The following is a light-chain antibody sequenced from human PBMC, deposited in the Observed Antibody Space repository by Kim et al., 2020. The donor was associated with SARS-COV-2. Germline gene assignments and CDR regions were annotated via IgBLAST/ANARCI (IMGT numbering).Light chain of an antibody. CDR2: GAS. J-gene: IGKJ5*01. Sequence: LSLSPGERATRSCRASQSVSSSYLAWYQQKPGQAPRLLIYGASSRATGIPDRFSGSGSGTDFTLTISRLEPEDFAVYYCQQYGSTFGQGTRLEIK. V-gene: IGKV3-20*01. CDR3: QQYGST. CDR1: QSVSSSY.